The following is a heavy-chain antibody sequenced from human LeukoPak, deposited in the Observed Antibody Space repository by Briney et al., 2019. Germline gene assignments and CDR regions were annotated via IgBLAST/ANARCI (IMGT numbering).Heavy chain of an antibody. V-gene: IGHV5-51*01. CDR1: GYSFTTYW. D-gene: IGHD1-1*01. CDR3: AKSPTGWFDS. Sequence: GESLKISCKGFGYSFTTYWIGWVRQMPGKGLEWMGIIYPRDSDTRYSPSFQGQVTISADKSISTAYLQWSRLKASDTAVYYCAKSPTGWFDSWGQGTLVTVSS. CDR2: IYPRDSDT. J-gene: IGHJ5*01.